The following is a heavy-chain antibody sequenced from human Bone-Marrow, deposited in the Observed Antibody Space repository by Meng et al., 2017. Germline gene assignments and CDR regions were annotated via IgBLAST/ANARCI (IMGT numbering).Heavy chain of an antibody. CDR1: DYTLTSDG. V-gene: IGHV1-18*04. CDR2: INIYNGIT. Sequence: QGQVVQSGAEVKKPGASVKVSCKVSDYTLTSDGFSWVRQAPGQGLQWMGRINIYNGITNYGRNFQGRVTLTTDTSTSTGYMELSSLTSDDTAVYYCATRGNPYLDRWGQGTLVTVSS. J-gene: IGHJ4*02. CDR3: ATRGNPYLDR.